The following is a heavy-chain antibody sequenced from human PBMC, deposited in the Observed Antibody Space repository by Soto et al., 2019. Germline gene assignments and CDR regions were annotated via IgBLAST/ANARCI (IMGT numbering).Heavy chain of an antibody. D-gene: IGHD1-26*01. CDR2: IWYDGSNK. CDR1: GFTFSSYG. V-gene: IGHV3-33*01. CDR3: AREGWGGRYYCDY. Sequence: QVQLVESGGGVVQPGRSLRLSCAASGFTFSSYGMHWVRQAPGKGLEWVAVIWYDGSNKYYADSVKGRFTISRDNSKNTLYLQMNSLRAEDTAVYYCAREGWGGRYYCDYWGQGTLVTVSS. J-gene: IGHJ4*02.